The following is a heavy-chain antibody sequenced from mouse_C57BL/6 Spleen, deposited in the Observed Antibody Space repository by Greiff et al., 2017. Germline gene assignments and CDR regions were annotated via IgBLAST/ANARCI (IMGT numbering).Heavy chain of an antibody. V-gene: IGHV1-59*01. CDR2: IDPSDSYT. D-gene: IGHD1-1*01. CDR3: ARGNYGVDY. Sequence: QVQLQQPGAELVRPGTSVKLSCKASGYTFTSYWMHWVKQRPGQGLEWIGVIDPSDSYTNYNQKFKGKATLTVDTSSSTAYMQLSSLTSEDSAVYDCARGNYGVDYWGQGTTLTVSS. CDR1: GYTFTSYW. J-gene: IGHJ2*01.